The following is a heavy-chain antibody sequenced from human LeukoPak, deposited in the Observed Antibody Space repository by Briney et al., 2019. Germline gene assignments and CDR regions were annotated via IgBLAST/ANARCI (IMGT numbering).Heavy chain of an antibody. Sequence: ASVKVSCKASGYTFTGYYMHWVRQAPGQGLEWMGWVNPNSGGTNYAQKFQGRVTMTRDTSISTAYMELSRLRSGDTAVYYCARIGISARGTNFHHWGQGTLVTVSS. CDR1: GYTFTGYY. CDR2: VNPNSGGT. V-gene: IGHV1-2*02. J-gene: IGHJ1*01. CDR3: ARIGISARGTNFHH. D-gene: IGHD6-13*01.